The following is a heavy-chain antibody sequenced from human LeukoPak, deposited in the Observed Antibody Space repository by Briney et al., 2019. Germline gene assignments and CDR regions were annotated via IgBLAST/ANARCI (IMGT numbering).Heavy chain of an antibody. D-gene: IGHD5-12*01. CDR3: ARVMERGSGYDSDLDAFDI. J-gene: IGHJ3*02. Sequence: PGGSLRLSCASSGFTFSSYSMNWVRQAPGKGLEWVSAISSSSSYIYHADSVKGRYTISRDNGKNSLYLQMNSVRAEDPAVYYCARVMERGSGYDSDLDAFDIWGEGTMVTVSS. V-gene: IGHV3-21*01. CDR2: ISSSSSYI. CDR1: GFTFSSYS.